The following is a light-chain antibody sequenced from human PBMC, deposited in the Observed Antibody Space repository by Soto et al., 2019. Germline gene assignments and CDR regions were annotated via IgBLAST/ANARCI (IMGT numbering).Light chain of an antibody. CDR2: EVS. J-gene: IGLJ1*01. V-gene: IGLV2-14*01. CDR1: SSDVGNYNY. Sequence: QSALTQPASVSGSPGQSITISCSGTSSDVGNYNYVSWYQQHPGRAPKLLIYEVSNRPSGVSNRFSGSKSGNTASLTISGLQAEDEADYYCSSYITTSTRVFGTGTKVTVL. CDR3: SSYITTSTRV.